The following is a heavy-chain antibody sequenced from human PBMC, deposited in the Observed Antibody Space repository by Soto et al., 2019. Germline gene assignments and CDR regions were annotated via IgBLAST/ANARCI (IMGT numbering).Heavy chain of an antibody. CDR2: IGTAGDT. J-gene: IGHJ2*01. CDR3: ARINGPAPYWYFDL. D-gene: IGHD2-2*01. Sequence: PGGSLRLSCAASGFTFSSYDMHWVRQATGKGLEWVSAIGTAGDTYYPGSVKGRFTISRENAKNSLYLQMNSLRAGDTAVYYCARINGPAPYWYFDLWGRGTLVTVSS. CDR1: GFTFSSYD. V-gene: IGHV3-13*01.